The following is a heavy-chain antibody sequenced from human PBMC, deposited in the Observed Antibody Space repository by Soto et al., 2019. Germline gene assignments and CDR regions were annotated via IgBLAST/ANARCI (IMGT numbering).Heavy chain of an antibody. CDR1: GGTFSSYA. Sequence: QVQLVQSGAEVKKPGSSVKVSCKASGGTFSSYAISWVRQVPGQGLEWMGGIIPIFGTANYAQKFQGRVKITADESTSTAYRELSSLRSEDTAVYYCARAISSSPPWGYYYYCMDVWGQGTTVTVSS. J-gene: IGHJ6*02. D-gene: IGHD6-6*01. V-gene: IGHV1-69*01. CDR3: ARAISSSPPWGYYYYCMDV. CDR2: IIPIFGTA.